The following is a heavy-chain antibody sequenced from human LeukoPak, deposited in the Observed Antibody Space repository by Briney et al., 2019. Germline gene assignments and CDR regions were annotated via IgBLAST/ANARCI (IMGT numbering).Heavy chain of an antibody. Sequence: PGGSLRLSCAASGFSFSSYEMNWVRQAPGKGLEWVSYISSSGSTIYYADSVKGRFTISRDNAKNSLYLQMNSLRAEDTAVYYCARREGGSYSWGIAYWGQGTLVTVSS. V-gene: IGHV3-48*03. J-gene: IGHJ4*02. D-gene: IGHD1-26*01. CDR1: GFSFSSYE. CDR3: ARREGGSYSWGIAY. CDR2: ISSSGSTI.